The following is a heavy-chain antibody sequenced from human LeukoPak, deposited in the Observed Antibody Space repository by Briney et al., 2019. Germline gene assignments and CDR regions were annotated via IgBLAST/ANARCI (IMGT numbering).Heavy chain of an antibody. CDR3: ARAGGYGLIDY. CDR2: INHSGST. J-gene: IGHJ4*02. V-gene: IGHV4-34*01. Sequence: SETLSLTCAVYGGSFSGYYWSWIRQPPGKGLEWIGEINHSGSTNYNPSLKSRVTISVDTSKNQFSLKVGSMTAADTAVYYCARAGGYGLIDYWGQGTMVTVSS. D-gene: IGHD5-18*01. CDR1: GGSFSGYY.